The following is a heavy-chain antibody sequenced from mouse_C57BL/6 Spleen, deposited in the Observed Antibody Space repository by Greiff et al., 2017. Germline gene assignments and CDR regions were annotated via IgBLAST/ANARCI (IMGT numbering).Heavy chain of an antibody. CDR2: IDPSDSET. CDR3: ARGDYGSSYRFAY. D-gene: IGHD1-1*01. Sequence: QVQLKQPGAELVRPGSSVKLSCKASGYTFTSYWMHWVKQRPIQGLEWIGNIDPSDSETHYNQKFKDKATLTVDKSSSTAYMQLSSLTSEDSAVYYCARGDYGSSYRFAYWGQGTLVTVSA. V-gene: IGHV1-52*01. J-gene: IGHJ3*01. CDR1: GYTFTSYW.